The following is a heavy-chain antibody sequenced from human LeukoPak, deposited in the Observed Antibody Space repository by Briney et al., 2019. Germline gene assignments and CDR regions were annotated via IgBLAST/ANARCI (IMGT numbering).Heavy chain of an antibody. CDR2: IIPIFGTA. CDR3: ARGPYGSGSYYFDY. CDR1: GGTFSSYA. J-gene: IGHJ4*02. Sequence: SVKVSCKASGGTFSSYAISWVRQVPEQGLEWMGGIIPIFGTANYAQKFQGRVTITADESTSTTYMELSSLRSEDTAVYYCARGPYGSGSYYFDYWGQGTLVTVSS. V-gene: IGHV1-69*13. D-gene: IGHD3-10*01.